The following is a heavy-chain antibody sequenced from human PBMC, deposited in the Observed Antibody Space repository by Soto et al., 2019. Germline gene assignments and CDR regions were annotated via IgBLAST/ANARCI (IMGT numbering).Heavy chain of an antibody. CDR3: ARNSLLSINNFSRCVGGSGSWFDP. V-gene: IGHV4-59*01. CDR1: GGSISSYY. J-gene: IGHJ5*02. D-gene: IGHD1-20*01. CDR2: IYYSGST. Sequence: PSETLSLTCTVSGGSISSYYWSWIRQPPGKGLEWIGYIYYSGSTNYNPSLKSRVTISVDTSKNQFSLKLSSVTAADTAVYYCARNSLLSINNFSRCVGGSGSWFDPWGQGTLVTVSS.